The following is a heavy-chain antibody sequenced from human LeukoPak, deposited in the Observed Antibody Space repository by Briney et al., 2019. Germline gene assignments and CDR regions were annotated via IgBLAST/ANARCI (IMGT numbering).Heavy chain of an antibody. Sequence: PAETLSLTCTVSGGSITSGGHYWSWIRQHPGKGLEWIGYIYYTGTTYYNPSLKSRVTISLGTSKNQFSLQLSSVTAADTAVYYCARASRLGELSLGYWGQGTL. CDR2: IYYTGTT. CDR1: GGSITSGGHY. D-gene: IGHD3-16*02. V-gene: IGHV4-31*03. CDR3: ARASRLGELSLGY. J-gene: IGHJ4*02.